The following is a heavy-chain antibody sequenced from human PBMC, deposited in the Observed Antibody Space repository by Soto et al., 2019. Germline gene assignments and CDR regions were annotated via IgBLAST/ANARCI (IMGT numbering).Heavy chain of an antibody. D-gene: IGHD2-2*01. V-gene: IGHV6-1*01. CDR2: TYYRSKWYN. CDR3: ARVTRAFYX. CDR1: GDSVSSNSAA. J-gene: IGHJ3*02. Sequence: QTLSLTCAISGDSVSSNSAAWNWIRKSPSRGLECLGRTYYRSKWYNDYAVSLKSRITINPDTSKNQFSLQLNSVTPEDTAVYYCARVTRAFYXWGQVTLVTVS.